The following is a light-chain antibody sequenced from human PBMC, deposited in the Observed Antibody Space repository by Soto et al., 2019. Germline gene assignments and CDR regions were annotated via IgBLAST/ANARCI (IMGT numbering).Light chain of an antibody. CDR2: EVS. CDR1: SSDVGAYNY. V-gene: IGLV2-8*01. CDR3: SSYAGSNSYV. Sequence: QSALTQPPSASGSRGQSVTISCTGTSSDVGAYNYVSWYQQHPGKAPKLMIYEVSKRPSGVPDRFSGSKSGNTASLTVSGLQAEDEADYYCSSYAGSNSYVFGTGTKLTVL. J-gene: IGLJ1*01.